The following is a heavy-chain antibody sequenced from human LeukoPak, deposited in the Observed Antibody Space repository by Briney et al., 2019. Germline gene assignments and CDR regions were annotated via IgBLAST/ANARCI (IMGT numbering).Heavy chain of an antibody. CDR2: ISSSGSTI. J-gene: IGHJ4*02. D-gene: IGHD2-21*01. CDR1: GFTFSSYE. V-gene: IGHV3-48*03. Sequence: PGGSLRLSCAASGFTFSSYEMNWVRQAPGKGLEWVSYISSSGSTIYYADSVKGRFTISRDNAKNSLYLQMNSLRAEDTAVYYCARDPYYCGYYYFDYWGQGTLVTVSS. CDR3: ARDPYYCGYYYFDY.